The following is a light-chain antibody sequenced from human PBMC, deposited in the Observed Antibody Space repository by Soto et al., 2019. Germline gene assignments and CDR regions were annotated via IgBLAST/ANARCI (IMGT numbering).Light chain of an antibody. Sequence: EIVLAQAPATLTLSHGERAALSCRASQSVSSYLAWYQQKPGQAPRLLIYDASNRATGIPARFSGSGSGTVFTLTISSLEPEDFAVYYCQQRNLWPPVTFGQGTRLEIK. CDR1: QSVSSY. V-gene: IGKV3-11*01. J-gene: IGKJ5*01. CDR2: DAS. CDR3: QQRNLWPPVT.